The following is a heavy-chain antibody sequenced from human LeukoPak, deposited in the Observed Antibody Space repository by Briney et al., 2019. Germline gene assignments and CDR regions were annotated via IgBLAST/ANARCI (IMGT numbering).Heavy chain of an antibody. CDR1: GYTFSSYS. J-gene: IGHJ3*02. Sequence: GGSLRLSCAASGYTFSSYSMNWVRQAPGEGLEWVSSISSSSSYIYYADSVKGRFTISRDNAKNSLYLQMNSLRAEDTAVYYCARDRRYFDWSGTTDAFDIWGQGTMVTVSS. CDR3: ARDRRYFDWSGTTDAFDI. CDR2: ISSSSSYI. D-gene: IGHD3-9*01. V-gene: IGHV3-21*01.